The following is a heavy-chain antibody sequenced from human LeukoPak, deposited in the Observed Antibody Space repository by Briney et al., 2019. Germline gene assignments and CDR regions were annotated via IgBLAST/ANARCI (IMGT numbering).Heavy chain of an antibody. CDR3: APGSSGYYPTGI. CDR2: INHSGST. Sequence: PSETLSLTCAVYGGSFSGYYWSWIRQPPGKGLEWIGEINHSGSTNYNPSLKSRVTISVDTSKNQFSLKLSSVTAADTAVYYCAPGSSGYYPTGIWGQGTLVTVSS. D-gene: IGHD3-22*01. CDR1: GGSFSGYY. J-gene: IGHJ4*02. V-gene: IGHV4-34*01.